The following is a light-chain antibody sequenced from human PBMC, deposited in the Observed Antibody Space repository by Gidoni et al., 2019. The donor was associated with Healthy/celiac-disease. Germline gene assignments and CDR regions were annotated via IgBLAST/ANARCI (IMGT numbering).Light chain of an antibody. J-gene: IGLJ3*02. Sequence: QAVLTQPPSASGTPGQGVTISCSGSSSNIGSNYVYWYQQLPATAPKLLIYRNNQRPSGVPARFSGSKSGTSASLAISGLRSEDGADYYCAAWDDSLSGPWVFGGGTKLTVL. CDR1: SSNIGSNY. V-gene: IGLV1-47*01. CDR3: AAWDDSLSGPWV. CDR2: RNN.